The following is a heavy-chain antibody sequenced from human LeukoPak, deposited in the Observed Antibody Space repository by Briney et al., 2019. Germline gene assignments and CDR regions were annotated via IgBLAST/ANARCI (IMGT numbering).Heavy chain of an antibody. J-gene: IGHJ4*02. V-gene: IGHV4-4*02. CDR1: GGSISSSNW. CDR2: IYHSGST. Sequence: SETLSLTCAVSGGSISSSNWWSWVRQPPGKGLEWIGEIYHSGSTNYNPSLKSRVTISLDTSKNQFSLKLSSVTAADTAVYYCARAYDYVWGSYLYWGQGTLVTVSS. D-gene: IGHD3-16*01. CDR3: ARAYDYVWGSYLY.